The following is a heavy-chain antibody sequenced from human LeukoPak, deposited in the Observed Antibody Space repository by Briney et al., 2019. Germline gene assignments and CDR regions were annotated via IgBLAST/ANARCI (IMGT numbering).Heavy chain of an antibody. CDR1: GFTFDDYA. D-gene: IGHD6-13*01. CDR2: ISWNSGSI. CDR3: VKSQSSSWDYYHYMGV. Sequence: GGSLRLSCAASGFTFDDYAMHWVRQVPGKGLEWVSGISWNSGSIGYADSVKGRFTISRDNAKNSLYLQMNSLRPEDMALYYCVKSQSSSWDYYHYMGVWGKGTTVTVSS. J-gene: IGHJ6*03. V-gene: IGHV3-9*03.